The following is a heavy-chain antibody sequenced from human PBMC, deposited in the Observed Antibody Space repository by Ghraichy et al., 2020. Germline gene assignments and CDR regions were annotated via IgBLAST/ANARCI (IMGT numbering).Heavy chain of an antibody. J-gene: IGHJ6*03. CDR3: AREPHSGYDYYYYYMDV. CDR2: IYTSGST. Sequence: SQTLSLTCTVSGGSISSGSYYWSWIRQPAGKGLEWIGRIYTSGSTNYNPSLKSRVTISVDTSKNQFSLKLSSVTAADTAVYYCAREPHSGYDYYYYYMDVWGKGTTVTVSS. CDR1: GGSISSGSYY. V-gene: IGHV4-61*02. D-gene: IGHD5-12*01.